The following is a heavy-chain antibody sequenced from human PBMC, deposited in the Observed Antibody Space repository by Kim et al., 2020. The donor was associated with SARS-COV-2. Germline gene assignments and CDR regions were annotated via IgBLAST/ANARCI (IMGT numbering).Heavy chain of an antibody. V-gene: IGHV4-34*01. CDR2: INHSGST. J-gene: IGHJ6*02. D-gene: IGHD3-10*01. CDR1: GGSCSGYY. CDR3: ARGHLDGLLWFGELLENTYYYYYGMDV. Sequence: SETLSLTCAVYGGSCSGYYWSWIRQPPGKGLEWIGEINHSGSTNYNPSLKSRVTISVDTSKNQFSLKLSSVTAADTAVYYCARGHLDGLLWFGELLENTYYYYYGMDVWGQGTTVTVSS.